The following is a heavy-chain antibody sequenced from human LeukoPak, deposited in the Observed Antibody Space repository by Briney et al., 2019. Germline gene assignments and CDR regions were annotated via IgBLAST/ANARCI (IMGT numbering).Heavy chain of an antibody. Sequence: GGSLRLSCAASGFTFSSYAMSWVRQAPGKGLEWVSVISGSGGNTYYADSVKGRFTISRDNSKNTLYLQMISLRAEDTAVYYCARSPQEIFDFWGQGTLVTISS. V-gene: IGHV3-23*01. CDR2: ISGSGGNT. J-gene: IGHJ4*02. CDR3: ARSPQEIFDF. CDR1: GFTFSSYA.